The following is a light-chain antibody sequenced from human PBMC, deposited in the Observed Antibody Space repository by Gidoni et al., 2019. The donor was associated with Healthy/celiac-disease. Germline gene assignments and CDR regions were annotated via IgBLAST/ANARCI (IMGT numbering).Light chain of an antibody. V-gene: IGKV2-28*01. CDR2: LGS. Sequence: DIVMTQSPLSLPVTPGEPASISCRSSQSLLPRNGYNYLEWYLQKPGQSPQLLVYLGSNRASGAHDRFSGRGSGTEFTLKISRVEDEDVGVYYCMQALQTPITFGQXTRLEIK. CDR1: QSLLPRNGYNY. CDR3: MQALQTPIT. J-gene: IGKJ5*01.